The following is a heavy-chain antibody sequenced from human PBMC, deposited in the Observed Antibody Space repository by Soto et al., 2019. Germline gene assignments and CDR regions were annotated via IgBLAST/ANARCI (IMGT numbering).Heavy chain of an antibody. D-gene: IGHD3-16*01. V-gene: IGHV2-5*02. Sequence: QITLKESGPPLVKSTQTLTLTCTFSGFSLTTSGVGVGWIRQPPGKALEWLALIYWDDDKRYSPSLKSRLTLTKDTSKTQVVLMLTNMDPVDTATYYCADSLGEDWFDPWGQGTLVTVSS. CDR1: GFSLTTSGVG. CDR3: ADSLGEDWFDP. CDR2: IYWDDDK. J-gene: IGHJ5*02.